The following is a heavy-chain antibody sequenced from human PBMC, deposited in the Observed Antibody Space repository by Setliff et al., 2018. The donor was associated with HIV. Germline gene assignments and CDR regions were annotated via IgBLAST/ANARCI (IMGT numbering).Heavy chain of an antibody. V-gene: IGHV1-18*01. CDR2: ISAYNGHT. D-gene: IGHD4-17*01. CDR1: DYTFTSYG. J-gene: IGHJ4*02. CDR3: ARDDYGSSNPNYFDY. Sequence: ASVKVSCKASDYTFTSYGISWVRQAPGQGLEWMGWISAYNGHTRYAQKLQGRVTMTTDTSTSTAYMELRSLRSDHTAVYYCARDDYGSSNPNYFDYWGQGTLVTVSS.